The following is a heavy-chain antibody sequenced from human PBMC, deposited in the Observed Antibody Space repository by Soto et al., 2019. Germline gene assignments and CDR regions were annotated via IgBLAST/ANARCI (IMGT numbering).Heavy chain of an antibody. CDR1: GLTFSNYG. CDR3: AKSFTQSNVWRAYRHKTHFDY. J-gene: IGHJ4*02. V-gene: IGHV3-23*01. D-gene: IGHD3-16*02. CDR2: ISGAGDTT. Sequence: EVRLLESGGGLVQPGGSLRLSCEASGLTFSNYGMDWVRQAPGKGLEWISFISGAGDTTYYADSVKGRFIISRDNSKNTLYLQMNSLRAEDTAIYYRAKSFTQSNVWRAYRHKTHFDYWGQGALVTVTS.